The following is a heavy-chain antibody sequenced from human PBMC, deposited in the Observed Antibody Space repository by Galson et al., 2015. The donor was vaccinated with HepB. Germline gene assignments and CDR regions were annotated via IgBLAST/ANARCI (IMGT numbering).Heavy chain of an antibody. CDR3: ARDPAAGDS. Sequence: SLRLSCAASGFTFRISSMNWVRQAPGKGLEWVSSITDNGDVYYAVSVNGRFSISRDNAQNSLYLQMSSLRAEDTAMYYCARDPAAGDSWGQGTLVTVSS. V-gene: IGHV3-21*01. J-gene: IGHJ4*02. CDR2: ITDNGDV. CDR1: GFTFRISS. D-gene: IGHD6-13*01.